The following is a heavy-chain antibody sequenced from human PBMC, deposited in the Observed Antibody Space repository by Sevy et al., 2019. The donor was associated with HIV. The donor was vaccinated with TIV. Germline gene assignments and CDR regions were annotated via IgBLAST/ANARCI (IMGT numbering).Heavy chain of an antibody. J-gene: IGHJ5*02. CDR2: IYYSGST. D-gene: IGHD6-19*01. CDR1: GGSVSSGSYY. V-gene: IGHV4-61*01. CDR3: AREKEQWLVRRWFDP. Sequence: SETLSLTCTVSGGSVSSGSYYWSWIRQPPGKGLEWIGYIYYSGSTNYNPSLKSQVTISVDTSKNQFSLKLSSVTAADTAVYYCAREKEQWLVRRWFDPWGQGTLVTVSS.